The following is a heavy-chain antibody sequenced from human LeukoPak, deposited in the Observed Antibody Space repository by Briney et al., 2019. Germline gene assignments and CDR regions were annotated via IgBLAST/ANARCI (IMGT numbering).Heavy chain of an antibody. CDR1: GFTFSGFG. D-gene: IGHD2-2*01. J-gene: IGHJ4*02. V-gene: IGHV3-30*03. CDR2: ISYNARHE. CDR3: VRGGSPPTSTWSLDE. Sequence: GGSLRLSCVASGFTFSGFGMHWVRQAPGKGLEWVAVISYNARHEYYRDSVKGRFSISRDNSKNTVSLQMDSLTIEDTAVYYRVRGGSPPTSTWSLDEWGQGTLVSVSS.